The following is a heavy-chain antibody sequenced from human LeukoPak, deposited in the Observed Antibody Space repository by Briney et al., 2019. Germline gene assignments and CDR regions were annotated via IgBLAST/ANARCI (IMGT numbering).Heavy chain of an antibody. Sequence: ASVKVSCKASGYTFTSYGIGWVRQAPGQGLEWMGWISAYNGNTNYAQKLQGRVTMTTDTSTSTAYMELRSLRSDDTAVYYCARTDIVVVVAATGFDPWGQGTLVTVSS. V-gene: IGHV1-18*01. CDR2: ISAYNGNT. CDR1: GYTFTSYG. D-gene: IGHD2-15*01. J-gene: IGHJ5*02. CDR3: ARTDIVVVVAATGFDP.